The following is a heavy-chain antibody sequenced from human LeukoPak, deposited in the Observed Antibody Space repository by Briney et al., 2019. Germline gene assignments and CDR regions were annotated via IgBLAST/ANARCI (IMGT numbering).Heavy chain of an antibody. V-gene: IGHV1-8*02. CDR3: ARGVNYDFWSGYGFWWFDP. D-gene: IGHD3-3*01. CDR2: MNPNSGNT. CDR1: GYTFTGYY. Sequence: WASVKVSCKASGYTFTGYYMHWVRQAPGQGLEWMGWMNPNSGNTGYAQKFQGRVTMTRNTSISTAYMELSSLRSEDTAVYYCARGVNYDFWSGYGFWWFDPWGQGTLVTVSS. J-gene: IGHJ5*02.